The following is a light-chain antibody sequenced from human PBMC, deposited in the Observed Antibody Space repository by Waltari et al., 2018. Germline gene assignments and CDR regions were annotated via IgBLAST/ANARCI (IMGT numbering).Light chain of an antibody. CDR3: QQVNSFRAT. CDR2: GAS. J-gene: IGKJ4*01. CDR1: QSISNW. Sequence: DIQMTQSPSSVSAFVGDRVTITCRASQSISNWLAWYQQKPGKAPKLLIYGASDLHSGVPSRFSGSGAGTDFTLTISSLQAEDFATYYCQQVNSFRATFGGGTKLEIK. V-gene: IGKV1-12*01.